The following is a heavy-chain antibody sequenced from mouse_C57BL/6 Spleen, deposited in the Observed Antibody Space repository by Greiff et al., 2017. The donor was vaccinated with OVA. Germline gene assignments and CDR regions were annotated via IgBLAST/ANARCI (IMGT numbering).Heavy chain of an antibody. D-gene: IGHD2-12*01. CDR2: INPNNGGT. J-gene: IGHJ1*03. Sequence: EVQLQQSGPELVKPGASVKISCKASGYTFTDYYMNWVKQSHGKSLEWIGDINPNNGGTSYNQKFKGKATLTVDKSSSTAYMELRSLTSEDSAVYYCARLGLRRGEWYFEVWGTGTTVTVSS. CDR3: ARLGLRRGEWYFEV. V-gene: IGHV1-26*01. CDR1: GYTFTDYY.